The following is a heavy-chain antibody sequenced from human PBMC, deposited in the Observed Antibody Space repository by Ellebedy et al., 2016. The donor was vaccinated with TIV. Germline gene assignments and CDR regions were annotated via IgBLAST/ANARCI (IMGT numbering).Heavy chain of an antibody. V-gene: IGHV3-33*01. D-gene: IGHD4-17*01. Sequence: GGSLRLSXAASGFTFGSYGMHWVRQAPGKGLEWVAVLWYDGTSKHYADSAKGRFTISRDNSKNTLYLQMNSLRAEDTAVYYCARDPTLTTYRPYYCDYWGQGTLVTVSS. CDR2: LWYDGTSK. CDR3: ARDPTLTTYRPYYCDY. J-gene: IGHJ4*02. CDR1: GFTFGSYG.